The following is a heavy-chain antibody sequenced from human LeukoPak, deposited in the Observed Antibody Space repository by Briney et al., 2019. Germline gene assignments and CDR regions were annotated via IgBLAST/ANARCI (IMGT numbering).Heavy chain of an antibody. V-gene: IGHV4-59*01. CDR3: ARDCSSTSYFDY. J-gene: IGHJ4*02. CDR2: IYYSGST. Sequence: SETLSLTCTVSGGSISSYYWSWIRQPPGKGLEWIGYIYYSGSTNYNPSLKSRVTISVDTSKNQFSLKLSSVTAADTAVYYCARDCSSTSYFDYWGQGTLVTVSS. D-gene: IGHD2-2*01. CDR1: GGSISSYY.